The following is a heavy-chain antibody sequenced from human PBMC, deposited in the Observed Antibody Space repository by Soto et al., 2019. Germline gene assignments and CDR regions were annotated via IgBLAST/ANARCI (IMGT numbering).Heavy chain of an antibody. V-gene: IGHV3-23*01. J-gene: IGHJ4*02. CDR2: ISQSAGGNT. CDR1: GFTLRSYG. CDR3: AGWNYDY. D-gene: IGHD1-7*01. Sequence: LRLSCAASGFTLRSYGMMWVRQAPGKGLEWVSAISQSAGGNTYYAGSVKGRFTISRDDSKNTLYLQMDSLRPEDTAQYYCAGWNYDYWGQGTQVTVSS.